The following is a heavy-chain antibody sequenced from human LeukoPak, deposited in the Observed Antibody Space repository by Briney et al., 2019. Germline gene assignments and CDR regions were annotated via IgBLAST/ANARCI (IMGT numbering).Heavy chain of an antibody. V-gene: IGHV3-23*01. CDR1: GFTFSSYP. J-gene: IGHJ4*02. CDR3: AKVGEDIVVVVAAYFDY. CDR2: ISGSGGST. D-gene: IGHD2-15*01. Sequence: GGSLRLSCAASGFTFSSYPMSWVRQAPGKGLEWVSAISGSGGSTYYADSVKGRFTISRDNSKNTLYLQMNSLRAEDTAVYYCAKVGEDIVVVVAAYFDYWGQGTLVTVSS.